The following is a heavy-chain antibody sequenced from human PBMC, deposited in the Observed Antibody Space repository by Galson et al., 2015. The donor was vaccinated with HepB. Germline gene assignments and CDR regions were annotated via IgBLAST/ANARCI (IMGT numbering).Heavy chain of an antibody. J-gene: IGHJ4*02. V-gene: IGHV4-59*08. CDR1: GGSISSYY. Sequence: ETLSLTCTVSGGSISSYYWSWIRQPPGKGLEWIGYIYYCGSTNYNPSLKSRVTISVDTSKNQFSLKLSSVTAADTAVYYCARQRWGSGSYQYWGQGTLVTVSS. CDR2: IYYCGST. CDR3: ARQRWGSGSYQY. D-gene: IGHD3-10*01.